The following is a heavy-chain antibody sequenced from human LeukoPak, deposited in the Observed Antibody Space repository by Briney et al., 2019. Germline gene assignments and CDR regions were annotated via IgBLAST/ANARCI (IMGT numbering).Heavy chain of an antibody. Sequence: PSETLSLTCTVSGGSVSSYYWTWIRQPPGKGLEWLGYIYYSGSTNYNPSLKSRVTISVDTSKSQFSLKLSSVTAADTAVYYCASLRGYSGYDPFDYWGQGALVTVSS. V-gene: IGHV4-59*08. D-gene: IGHD5-12*01. CDR1: GGSVSSYY. CDR2: IYYSGST. CDR3: ASLRGYSGYDPFDY. J-gene: IGHJ4*02.